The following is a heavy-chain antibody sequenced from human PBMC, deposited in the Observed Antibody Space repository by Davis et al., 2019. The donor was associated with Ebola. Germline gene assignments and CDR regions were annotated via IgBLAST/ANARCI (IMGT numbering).Heavy chain of an antibody. V-gene: IGHV1-18*04. CDR1: AYTFTSYG. CDR3: ARDCGMGDFWGGYSPGDDFYYYGMDV. J-gene: IGHJ6*02. CDR2: TSAYNGNT. Sequence: ASVKDFCNASAYTFTSYGISWVRQAPGQGLEWMGWTSAYNGNTNYAQKFQGRVTMTTDTSTSTAYMELRSLRSDDTAVYYCARDCGMGDFWGGYSPGDDFYYYGMDVLGQGTTVTVSS. D-gene: IGHD3-3*01.